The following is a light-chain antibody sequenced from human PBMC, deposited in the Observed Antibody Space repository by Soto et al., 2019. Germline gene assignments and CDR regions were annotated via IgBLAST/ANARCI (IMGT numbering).Light chain of an antibody. Sequence: DIQLTQSPSFLSASIGDRVTITCRASQGISRFLSWYQQKPGRAPNLLLYAASTLQSGIPSRFSGSGSGTEFTRTISSLQPEDFATYYCQQFNSYTITFGQGTRLEIK. CDR2: AAS. V-gene: IGKV1-9*01. CDR1: QGISRF. J-gene: IGKJ5*01. CDR3: QQFNSYTIT.